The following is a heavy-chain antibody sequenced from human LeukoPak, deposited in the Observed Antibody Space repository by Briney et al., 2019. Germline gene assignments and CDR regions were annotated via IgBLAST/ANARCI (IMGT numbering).Heavy chain of an antibody. D-gene: IGHD1-1*01. V-gene: IGHV4-39*02. CDR2: IYYSGTT. Sequence: SETLSLTCTVSGGSISSSSYYWGWIRQPPGKGLEWIGTIYYSGTTYYNPSLKSRVTISADTSKNHFSLKLSSVTAAVTAVYYCARPGHSYYYMDVWGKGTTVTVSS. CDR1: GGSISSSSYY. CDR3: ARPGHSYYYMDV. J-gene: IGHJ6*03.